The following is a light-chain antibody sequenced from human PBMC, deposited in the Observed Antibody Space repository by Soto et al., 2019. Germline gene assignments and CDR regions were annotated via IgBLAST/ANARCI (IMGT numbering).Light chain of an antibody. Sequence: EIVLTQSPATLSLSPGERATLSCRASQSVSKFLAWYQQKPGQAPRLLIYDFSTRATGIPARFSGSGSGTDFTDFTLTISSLEPEDFAVYYCQQRKNWPYTFGQGTKLEIK. CDR2: DFS. V-gene: IGKV3-11*01. J-gene: IGKJ2*01. CDR1: QSVSKF. CDR3: QQRKNWPYT.